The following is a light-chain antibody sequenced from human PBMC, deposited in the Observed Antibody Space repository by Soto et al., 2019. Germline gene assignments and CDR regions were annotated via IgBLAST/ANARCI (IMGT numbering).Light chain of an antibody. V-gene: IGKV1-8*01. CDR3: QQYYNYPRT. CDR1: QGISSY. Sequence: AIRMTQSPSSLSASTGDRVTITCRASQGISSYLAWYQQKPGKAPKLLIYAASTLQSGVQSRFSGSGSGTDFTLTFSCLQSEDFATYYCQQYYNYPRTFGQGTKVDIK. J-gene: IGKJ1*01. CDR2: AAS.